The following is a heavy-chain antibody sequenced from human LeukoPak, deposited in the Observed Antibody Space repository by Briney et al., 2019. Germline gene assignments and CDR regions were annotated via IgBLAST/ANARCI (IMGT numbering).Heavy chain of an antibody. J-gene: IGHJ5*02. CDR3: ARARRITMIVVANNWFDP. Sequence: ASVKVSCKASGYTFTGYYMHWVRQAPGQGLEWMGWINPNSGGTNYAQKFQGRVTMTRDTSISTAYMELSRLRSDDTAVYYCARARRITMIVVANNWFDPWGRGTLVTVSS. V-gene: IGHV1-2*02. CDR2: INPNSGGT. CDR1: GYTFTGYY. D-gene: IGHD3-22*01.